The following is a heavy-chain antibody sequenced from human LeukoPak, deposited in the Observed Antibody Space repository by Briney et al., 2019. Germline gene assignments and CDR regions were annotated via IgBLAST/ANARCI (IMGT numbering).Heavy chain of an antibody. D-gene: IGHD1-1*01. Sequence: GASVKVSCKASGGTFSSYAISWVRQAPGQGLEWMGGIIPIFGTANYAQKFQGRVTFTADESTSTAYMELSSLRSEDTAVYYCAREAETPHNRWVSHFDYWGQGTLVTVSS. CDR1: GGTFSSYA. V-gene: IGHV1-69*13. J-gene: IGHJ4*02. CDR3: AREAETPHNRWVSHFDY. CDR2: IIPIFGTA.